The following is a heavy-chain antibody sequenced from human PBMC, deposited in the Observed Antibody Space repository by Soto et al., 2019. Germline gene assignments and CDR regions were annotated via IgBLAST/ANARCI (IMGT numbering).Heavy chain of an antibody. D-gene: IGHD2-15*01. CDR3: AKAGIDCSGGSCYSVLDYYYYGMDV. Sequence: GGSLRLSCAASGFTFSSYAMSWVRQAPGKGLEWVSAISGSGGSTYYADSVKGRFTISRDNSKNTLYLQMNSLRAEDTAVYYCAKAGIDCSGGSCYSVLDYYYYGMDVWGQGTTVTVSS. J-gene: IGHJ6*02. V-gene: IGHV3-23*01. CDR2: ISGSGGST. CDR1: GFTFSSYA.